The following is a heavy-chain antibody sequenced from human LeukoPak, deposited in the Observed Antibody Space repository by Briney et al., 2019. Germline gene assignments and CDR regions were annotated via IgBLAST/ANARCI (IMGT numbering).Heavy chain of an antibody. CDR1: GFTFSSYE. Sequence: GGSLRLSCAASGFTFSSYEMNWVRQAPGKGLEWVSYISSSGSTIYYADSVKGRFTISRDNAKNSLYLQMNSLRAEDTAVYYCARAQELLWFGELRALDYWGQGTLVTVSS. CDR3: ARAQELLWFGELRALDY. CDR2: ISSSGSTI. V-gene: IGHV3-48*03. D-gene: IGHD3-10*01. J-gene: IGHJ4*02.